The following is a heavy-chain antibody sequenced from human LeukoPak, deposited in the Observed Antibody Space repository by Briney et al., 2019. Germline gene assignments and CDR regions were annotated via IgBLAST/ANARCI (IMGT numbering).Heavy chain of an antibody. J-gene: IGHJ6*03. CDR2: INLHSGDT. CDR1: GYTFTNHY. V-gene: IGHV1-2*02. D-gene: IGHD5-18*01. Sequence: ASVKVSCKASGYTFTNHYMHWVRQARGQGLEWMGWINLHSGDTNYAQKFQGRVIMTRDTSISTAYIELSSLRSDETAMYYCASGLSSLFSFGAALDYYMDVWGKGTPVTVSS. CDR3: ASGLSSLFSFGAALDYYMDV.